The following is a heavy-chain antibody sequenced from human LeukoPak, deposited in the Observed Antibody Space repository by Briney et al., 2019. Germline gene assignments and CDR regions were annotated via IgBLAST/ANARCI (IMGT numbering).Heavy chain of an antibody. V-gene: IGHV4-30-2*01. Sequence: PSQTLSLTCTVSGGSISSGGYYWSWIRQPPGKGLEWIGYIYHSGSTYYNPSLKSRVTISVDRSKNQFSLKLSSVTAADTAVYYCARSRTYYGWNRNWFDPWGQGTLVTVSS. CDR1: GGSISSGGYY. J-gene: IGHJ5*02. D-gene: IGHD3-10*01. CDR3: ARSRTYYGWNRNWFDP. CDR2: IYHSGST.